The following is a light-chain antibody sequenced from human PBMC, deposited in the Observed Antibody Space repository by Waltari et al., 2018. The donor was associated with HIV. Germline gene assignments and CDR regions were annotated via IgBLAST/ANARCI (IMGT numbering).Light chain of an antibody. CDR1: TSAISAFNF. J-gene: IGLJ3*02. CDR2: EVY. CDR3: SSYSARGFVV. Sequence: HSALTQPASVSGSPGQSITISCPGPTSAISAFNFVSWYQQSPGRAPKLIIFEVYSRPSGISDRFSGSKSGVTASLTISALRAEDEADYFCSSYSARGFVVFGGGTKVTVL. V-gene: IGLV2-14*01.